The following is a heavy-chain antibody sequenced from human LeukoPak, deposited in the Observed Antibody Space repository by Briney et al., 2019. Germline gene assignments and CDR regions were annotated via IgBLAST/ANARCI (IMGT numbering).Heavy chain of an antibody. CDR3: AKGPAVHDAFDL. Sequence: PGGSLRLSCAASGFIFSNYAMSWVRQAPGQGLEWVSVISGSGGVTSYADSARGRFTISRDIYKNTVYLQMNSLRADDTAVYYCAKGPAVHDAFDLWGQGTMVTVSS. J-gene: IGHJ3*01. CDR1: GFIFSNYA. V-gene: IGHV3-23*01. CDR2: ISGSGGVT.